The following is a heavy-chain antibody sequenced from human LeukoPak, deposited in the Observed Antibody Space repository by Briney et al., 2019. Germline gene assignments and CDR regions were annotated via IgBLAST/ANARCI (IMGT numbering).Heavy chain of an antibody. V-gene: IGHV1-8*01. J-gene: IGHJ4*02. CDR1: GYTFTTYD. CDR2: MNPNSGDT. D-gene: IGHD3-22*01. Sequence: ASVTVSCKASGYTFTTYDITWVRQATGQGLEWMGWMNPNSGDTAYAQKFQGRVAMTRDTSISTAYMELSSLRSEDTAVYYCARGLGDYYDTSDFFYAVPAHWGQGTLVTVSS. CDR3: ARGLGDYYDTSDFFYAVPAH.